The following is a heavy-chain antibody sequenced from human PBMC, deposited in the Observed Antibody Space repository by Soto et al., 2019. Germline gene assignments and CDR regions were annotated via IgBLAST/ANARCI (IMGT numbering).Heavy chain of an antibody. J-gene: IGHJ3*02. CDR1: GFTFSSYA. CDR2: ISYDGSNK. V-gene: IGHV3-30-3*01. Sequence: QVQLVESGGGVVQPGRSLRLSCAASGFTFSSYAMHWVRQAPGKGLEWVAVISYDGSNKYYADSVKGRFTISRDNSKNTLYLQMNSLRAEDTAVYYCARGEDYYGSGSYYPDAFDIWGQGTMVTVSS. D-gene: IGHD3-10*01. CDR3: ARGEDYYGSGSYYPDAFDI.